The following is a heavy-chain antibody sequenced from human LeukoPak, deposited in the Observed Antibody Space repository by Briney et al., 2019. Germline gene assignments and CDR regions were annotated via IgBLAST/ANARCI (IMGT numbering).Heavy chain of an antibody. Sequence: GGSLRLSCAASGFPLSSYDMHWVRHATGKGLEWVSAIGTAGDTYYPGSVKGRFTILRENSKNSLYLQMNSLRAGDTAVYYCGREALAAAGMGYGMDVWGQGTTVTVSS. D-gene: IGHD6-13*01. J-gene: IGHJ6*02. V-gene: IGHV3-13*01. CDR3: GREALAAAGMGYGMDV. CDR2: IGTAGDT. CDR1: GFPLSSYD.